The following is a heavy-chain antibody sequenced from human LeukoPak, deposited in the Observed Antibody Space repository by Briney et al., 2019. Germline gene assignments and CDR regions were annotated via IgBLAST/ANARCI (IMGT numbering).Heavy chain of an antibody. CDR1: GGSISSSSYY. CDR3: AKGELLPSRG. V-gene: IGHV4-39*07. J-gene: IGHJ4*02. Sequence: SETLSLTCTVSGGSISSSSYYWGWIRQPPGKGLEWIGSIYYSGSTYYNPSLKSRVTISVDTSKNQFSLKLSSVTAADTAVYYCAKGELLPSRGWGQGTLVTVSS. D-gene: IGHD1-26*01. CDR2: IYYSGST.